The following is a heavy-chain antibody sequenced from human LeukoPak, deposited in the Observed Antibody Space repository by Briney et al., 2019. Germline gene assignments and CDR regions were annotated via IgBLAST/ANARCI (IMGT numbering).Heavy chain of an antibody. V-gene: IGHV3-9*01. CDR3: AKERRSYYDSSGYLDY. J-gene: IGHJ4*02. CDR2: ISWNSGSI. Sequence: GRSLRLSCAASGFTFDDYAMHWVRQAPGKGLEWVSGISWNSGSIGYADSVKGRFTISRDNAKNSLYLQMNSLRAEGTALYYCAKERRSYYDSSGYLDYWGQGTLVTVSS. D-gene: IGHD3-22*01. CDR1: GFTFDDYA.